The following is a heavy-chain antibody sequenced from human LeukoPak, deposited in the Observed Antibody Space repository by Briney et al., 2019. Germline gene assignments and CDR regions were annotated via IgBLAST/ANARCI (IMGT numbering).Heavy chain of an antibody. Sequence: GGSLRLSCAASGFTFSSYGMHWVRQAPGKGPEWVAVISYDGNNKYYADSVKGRFTISRDKSKNPLYLQMNSLRAEDTAVYYCAKGDTTWELPHDYWGQGTLVTVSS. V-gene: IGHV3-30*18. CDR1: GFTFSSYG. CDR3: AKGDTTWELPHDY. CDR2: ISYDGNNK. D-gene: IGHD1-26*01. J-gene: IGHJ4*02.